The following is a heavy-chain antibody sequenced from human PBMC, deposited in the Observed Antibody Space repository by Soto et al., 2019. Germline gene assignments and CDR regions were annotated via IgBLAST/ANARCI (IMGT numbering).Heavy chain of an antibody. Sequence: GASVKVSCKASGDTFTSYDINWVRQATGQVLEWMGWMNPNSGNTDYAQKYQGRVTMTSNTSISTAYMELSSLRSEDTAVYYCAREYSSVYGMDVWGQGTTVTVSS. CDR1: GDTFTSYD. J-gene: IGHJ6*02. CDR2: MNPNSGNT. D-gene: IGHD6-19*01. V-gene: IGHV1-8*01. CDR3: AREYSSVYGMDV.